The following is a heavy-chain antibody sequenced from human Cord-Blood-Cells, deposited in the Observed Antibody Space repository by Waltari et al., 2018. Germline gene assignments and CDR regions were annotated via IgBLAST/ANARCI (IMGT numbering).Heavy chain of an antibody. CDR2: IYYSGST. CDR1: GGSISSSSYY. D-gene: IGHD2-15*01. J-gene: IGHJ4*02. V-gene: IGHV4-39*01. CDR3: ARPLSYCSGGSCYSYFDY. Sequence: QLQLQESGPGLVKPSETLSLTRTVSGGSISSSSYYWGWIRQPPGKGLEWIGSIYYSGSTYYNPSLKSRVTISVDTSKNQFSLKLSSVTAADTAVYYCARPLSYCSGGSCYSYFDYWGQGTLVTVSS.